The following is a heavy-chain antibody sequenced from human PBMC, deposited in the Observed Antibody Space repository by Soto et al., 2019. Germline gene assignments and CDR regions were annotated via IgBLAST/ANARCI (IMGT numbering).Heavy chain of an antibody. J-gene: IGHJ4*02. D-gene: IGHD3-22*01. V-gene: IGHV1-24*01. Sequence: ASVKVSCKVSGYTLTELSMHWVRQAPGKGLEWMGGFDPEDGETIYAQKFQGRVTMTEDTSTDTAYMELSSLRSEDTAVYYCATDRGYYYDSSGRSFDYWGQGTLVTVSS. CDR2: FDPEDGET. CDR1: GYTLTELS. CDR3: ATDRGYYYDSSGRSFDY.